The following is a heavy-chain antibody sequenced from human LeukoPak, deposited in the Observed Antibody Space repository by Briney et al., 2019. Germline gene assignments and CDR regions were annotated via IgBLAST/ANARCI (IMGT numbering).Heavy chain of an antibody. J-gene: IGHJ4*02. CDR3: AREGNYYDSSGHYLDY. CDR2: VNPITGDA. V-gene: IGHV1-8*02. CDR1: GYTFTNYD. D-gene: IGHD3-22*01. Sequence: ASVKVSCKASGYTFTNYDINWVRQATGQGLEWMGWVNPITGDAAYAQKFQGRLTMTWNTSISTAYMELSSLKSEDTAVYYCAREGNYYDSSGHYLDYWGQGTLVTVSS.